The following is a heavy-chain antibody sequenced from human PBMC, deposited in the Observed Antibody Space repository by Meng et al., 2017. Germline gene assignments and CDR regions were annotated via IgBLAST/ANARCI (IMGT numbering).Heavy chain of an antibody. D-gene: IGHD3-16*01. CDR2: IDYGGST. Sequence: VPGRVSPCETLSLTCTHSGDSVTVGSHYWSWIRRPPGKGLGWIGYIDYGGSTSYNPSLRSRVTISVDTSNNQFALKLSSVTAADTAVFYCARTRGDYYLDYWGQGTLVTVSS. J-gene: IGHJ4*02. CDR3: ARTRGDYYLDY. CDR1: GDSVTVGSHY. V-gene: IGHV4-61*01.